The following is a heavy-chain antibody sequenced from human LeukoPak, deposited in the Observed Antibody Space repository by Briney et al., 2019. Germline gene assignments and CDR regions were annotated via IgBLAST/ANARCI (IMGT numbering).Heavy chain of an antibody. CDR3: ARQVATIDYYYYYYMDV. D-gene: IGHD5-12*01. CDR1: GGSISSSSYY. J-gene: IGHJ6*03. Sequence: SESLSLTCTVSGGSISSSSYYWGWIRQPPGKGLEWIGRDYYSGSTYYNPSLKSRVTISVDTPKNQFSLKLSSVTAADTAVYYCARQVATIDYYYYYYMDVWGKGTTVTDSS. CDR2: DYYSGST. V-gene: IGHV4-39*01.